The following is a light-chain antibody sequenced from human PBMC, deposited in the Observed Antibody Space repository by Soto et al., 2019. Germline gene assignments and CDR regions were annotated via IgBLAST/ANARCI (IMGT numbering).Light chain of an antibody. V-gene: IGKV3-15*01. J-gene: IGKJ5*01. CDR2: GAS. CDR1: QNVGSN. Sequence: EVGMTQFPATLSVSPMEIATLSVTASQNVGSNLGWYQQKPGQAPRLLMSGASTRATGIPARFSGSGSGTEFTLTISSLQSEDFAVYYCQQYNDWPPITFGQGTRLEIK. CDR3: QQYNDWPPIT.